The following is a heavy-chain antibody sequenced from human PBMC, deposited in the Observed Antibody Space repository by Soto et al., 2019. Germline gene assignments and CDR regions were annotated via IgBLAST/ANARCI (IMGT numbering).Heavy chain of an antibody. CDR1: GFSLANYP. D-gene: IGHD6-19*01. CDR3: AKGPHTNVGWPYYFES. V-gene: IGHV3-48*02. CDR2: SSPRGDTI. Sequence: GGSLRLSCVASGFSLANYPMNWVRQTPGKGLEWISYSSPRGDTIYYADSVEGRFTISRDNARNSLSLHMSSLRDENSALYYCAKGPHTNVGWPYYFESWGQGVPVTVSS. J-gene: IGHJ4*02.